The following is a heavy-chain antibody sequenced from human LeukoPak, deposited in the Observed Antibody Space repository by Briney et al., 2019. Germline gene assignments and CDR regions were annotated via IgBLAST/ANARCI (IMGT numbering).Heavy chain of an antibody. J-gene: IGHJ4*02. CDR2: INPNSGGT. D-gene: IGHD3-3*01. CDR3: ARPYYDFWSGYYAERLDY. V-gene: IGHV1-2*02. CDR1: GYTFTGYY. Sequence: ASVKVSCKASGYTFTGYYMHWVRQAPGQGLEWMGWINPNSGGTNYAQKFQGRVTMTRDTSISTAYMELSRLRSDDTAVYYCARPYYDFWSGYYAERLDYWGQGTLVTVSS.